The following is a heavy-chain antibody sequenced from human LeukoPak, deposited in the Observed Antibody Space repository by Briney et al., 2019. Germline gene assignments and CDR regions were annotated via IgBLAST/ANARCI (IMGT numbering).Heavy chain of an antibody. Sequence: SETLSLTCTVSGGSISSYYWSWIRQPAGKGLEWIGYVFYSGSTNYNPSLKSRVTISVDTSKNQFSLKLSSVTAADTAVYYCASLTTVTQGNFDYWGQGTLVTVSS. J-gene: IGHJ4*02. CDR3: ASLTTVTQGNFDY. CDR2: VFYSGST. CDR1: GGSISSYY. D-gene: IGHD4-17*01. V-gene: IGHV4-59*08.